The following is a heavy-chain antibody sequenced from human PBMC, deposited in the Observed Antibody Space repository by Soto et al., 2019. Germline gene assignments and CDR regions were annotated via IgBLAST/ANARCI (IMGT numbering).Heavy chain of an antibody. Sequence: SETLSLTCTVSGGSISPYYWSWIRQPPGKGLEWIGYVYYSGNTNYNPSLESRVTISVDTSRNRFSLNLTSATAADTAVYYCARKGAAASHAHYYIDVWGRGTAVTVSS. CDR3: ARKGAAASHAHYYIDV. D-gene: IGHD6-13*01. V-gene: IGHV4-59*01. CDR2: VYYSGNT. J-gene: IGHJ6*03. CDR1: GGSISPYY.